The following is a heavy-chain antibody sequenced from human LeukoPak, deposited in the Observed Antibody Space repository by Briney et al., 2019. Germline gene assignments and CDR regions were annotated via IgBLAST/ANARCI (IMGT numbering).Heavy chain of an antibody. J-gene: IGHJ4*02. Sequence: ASVKVSCKASGYTFTCYYMHWLRQAPGQGLEWMGRINPNSGGTNYAQKFQGRVTMTRDTSISTAYMELSRLRSADTPVYYCARERDKNYYYHSSGYYVLFYWGQGTLVTVSS. CDR3: ARERDKNYYYHSSGYYVLFY. D-gene: IGHD3-22*01. CDR1: GYTFTCYY. CDR2: INPNSGGT. V-gene: IGHV1-2*06.